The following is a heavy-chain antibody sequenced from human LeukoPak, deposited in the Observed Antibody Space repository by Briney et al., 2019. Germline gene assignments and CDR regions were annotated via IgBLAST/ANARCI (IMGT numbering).Heavy chain of an antibody. CDR2: ISSSGRTT. J-gene: IGHJ6*04. CDR3: VRGRANYGAGSDV. Sequence: GGSLRLSCAASGFTFSSYEMNCVRHAPRKGLEWVSYISSSGRTTSHADCVKGRFTMSRDNAKNLLYLQMNSLRAEDTAVYYCVRGRANYGAGSDVWGKGTTVTVSS. CDR1: GFTFSSYE. D-gene: IGHD3-10*01. V-gene: IGHV3-48*03.